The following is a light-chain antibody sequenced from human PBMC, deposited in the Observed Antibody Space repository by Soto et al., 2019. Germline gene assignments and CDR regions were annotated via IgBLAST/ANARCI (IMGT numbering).Light chain of an antibody. CDR3: SLNTDPGTLV. V-gene: IGLV2-14*03. CDR1: SRDIGAYNY. J-gene: IGLJ2*01. CDR2: DVT. Sequence: QSALTQPASVSGSPGQSITISCAGTSRDIGAYNYVSWYQQHPDKAPKLLIYDVTNRPSGISYRFSGSKSGNTASLTISGIPTEEEGDYYCSLNTDPGTLVFGEGTKLTVL.